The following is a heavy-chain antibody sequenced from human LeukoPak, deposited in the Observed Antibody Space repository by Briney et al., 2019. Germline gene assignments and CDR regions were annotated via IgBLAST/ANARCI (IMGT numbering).Heavy chain of an antibody. V-gene: IGHV3-21*01. CDR3: ARDRGFLTGPSGYDLDY. J-gene: IGHJ4*02. CDR1: GFTFSSYS. D-gene: IGHD5-12*01. CDR2: ISSSSSYI. Sequence: GGFLRLSCAASGFTFSSYSMNWVRQAPGKGLEWVSSISSSSSYIYYADSVKGRFTISRDNAKNSLYLQMNSLRAEDTAVYYCARDRGFLTGPSGYDLDYWGQGTLVTVSS.